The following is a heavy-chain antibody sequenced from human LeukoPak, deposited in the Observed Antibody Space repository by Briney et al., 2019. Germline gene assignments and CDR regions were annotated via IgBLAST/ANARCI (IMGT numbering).Heavy chain of an antibody. Sequence: PSGTLSLTCAVSGGSISSSNWWNWVRLPPGKGLEWIGEIYHTGSTNYNPSLKGRVTMSVDKSKNQFSLKVTSVTAADTAVYYCARLNSGLDYWGQGTLVTVSS. J-gene: IGHJ4*02. V-gene: IGHV4-4*02. CDR3: ARLNSGLDY. D-gene: IGHD2-15*01. CDR2: IYHTGST. CDR1: GGSISSSNW.